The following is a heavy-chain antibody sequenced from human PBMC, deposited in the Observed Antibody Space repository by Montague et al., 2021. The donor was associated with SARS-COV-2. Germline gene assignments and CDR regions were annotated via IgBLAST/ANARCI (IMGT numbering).Heavy chain of an antibody. CDR1: GFTFSSYW. Sequence: SLRLSCAASGFTFSSYWMSWVRQAPGKGLEWVANIEQDGSEKYYVDSVKGRFTISRDNAKNSLYLQMNSLRAEDTAVYYCARDRIKYGPYNWFDPWGQGTLVTVSS. V-gene: IGHV3-7*03. D-gene: IGHD4-17*01. CDR3: ARDRIKYGPYNWFDP. J-gene: IGHJ5*02. CDR2: IEQDGSEK.